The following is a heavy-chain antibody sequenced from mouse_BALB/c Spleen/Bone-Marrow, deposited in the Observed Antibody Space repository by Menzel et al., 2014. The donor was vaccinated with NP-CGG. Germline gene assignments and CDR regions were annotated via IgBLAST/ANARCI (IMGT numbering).Heavy chain of an antibody. J-gene: IGHJ4*01. CDR2: IWGDGST. Sequence: QVHVKQSGPGLVAPSQSLSITCTVSGFSLTGYGVNWVRQPPGKGLGWLGVIWGDGSTDYNSALKSRLSISKDNSKSQVFLKMNSLQTDDTARYYCAREPHYYAMDYWGQGTSVTVSS. V-gene: IGHV2-6-7*01. CDR1: GFSLTGYG. CDR3: AREPHYYAMDY.